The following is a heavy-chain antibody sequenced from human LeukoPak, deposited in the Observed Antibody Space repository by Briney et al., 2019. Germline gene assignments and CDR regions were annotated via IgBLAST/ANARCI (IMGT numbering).Heavy chain of an antibody. CDR3: ARVGDSSSQCLDY. CDR1: GFTFSSYS. Sequence: PGGSLRLSCAASGFTFSSYSMNWGRQAPGKGLEWVSSISSSSSYIYYADSVKGRFTISRDNAKNSLYLQMNSLRAEDTAVYYCARVGDSSSQCLDYWGQGTLVTVSS. V-gene: IGHV3-21*01. D-gene: IGHD6-6*01. J-gene: IGHJ4*02. CDR2: ISSSSSYI.